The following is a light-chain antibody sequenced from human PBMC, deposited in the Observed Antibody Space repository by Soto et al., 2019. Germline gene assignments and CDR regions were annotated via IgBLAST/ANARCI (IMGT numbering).Light chain of an antibody. CDR2: GAS. J-gene: IGKJ2*01. Sequence: EIVMTQSPATLSVSPGERATLSCRASQSVSSNLAWYQQKPGQAPRLLIYGASTRATGIPARFSGSGSGTEFTLTISSLQSEDFAVYYCQQSNNLPPRYTFGQGTKLEIK. CDR1: QSVSSN. V-gene: IGKV3-15*01. CDR3: QQSNNLPPRYT.